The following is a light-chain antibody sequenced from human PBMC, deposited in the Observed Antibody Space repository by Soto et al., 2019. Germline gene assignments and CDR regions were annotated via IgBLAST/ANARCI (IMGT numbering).Light chain of an antibody. V-gene: IGLV2-14*01. J-gene: IGLJ1*01. CDR1: SSDVGGYNF. Sequence: QSALTQPASVSGSLGPSITISCTGSSSDVGGYNFVCWYQQYPGKAPKLMIYDVSYRPSGVSDRFSGSKSGNTASLTISGLQAEDEADFYCTSYRSDNTVVFGTGTKLTVL. CDR2: DVS. CDR3: TSYRSDNTVV.